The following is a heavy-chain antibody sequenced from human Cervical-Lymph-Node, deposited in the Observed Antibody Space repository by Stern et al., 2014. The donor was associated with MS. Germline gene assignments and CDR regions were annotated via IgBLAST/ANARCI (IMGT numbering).Heavy chain of an antibody. Sequence: QVTLRESGPTLVKPTQTLTLTCTFSGFSLTTPGVGVGWIRQPPGKALEWLAILSWDDDKRYSPSLKSRLTITKDTSKNQVVLTLTNIDPVDTATYYCARRRSAITGAPPPNYFDPWGQGTLVAVSS. J-gene: IGHJ5*02. CDR2: LSWDDDK. CDR1: GFSLTTPGVG. CDR3: ARRRSAITGAPPPNYFDP. D-gene: IGHD1-20*01. V-gene: IGHV2-5*02.